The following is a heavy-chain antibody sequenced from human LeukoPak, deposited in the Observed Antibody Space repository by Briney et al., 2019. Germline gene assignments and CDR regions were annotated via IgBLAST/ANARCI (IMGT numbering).Heavy chain of an antibody. CDR3: ARGRTGWRPAAGIDS. Sequence: GGSLRLSCAASGFTLSSYDMYWVRQTIGKGLEWVSGMSHPGEEFYADSVKGRFTISRDGAENSLFLQLNSLRPGDTALYYCARGRTGWRPAAGIDSWGQGTLVTVSS. D-gene: IGHD6-13*01. CDR1: GFTLSSYD. V-gene: IGHV3-13*01. J-gene: IGHJ4*02. CDR2: MSHPGEE.